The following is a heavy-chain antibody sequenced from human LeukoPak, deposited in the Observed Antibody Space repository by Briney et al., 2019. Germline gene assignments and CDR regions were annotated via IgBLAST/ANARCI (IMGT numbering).Heavy chain of an antibody. D-gene: IGHD3-3*01. V-gene: IGHV4-34*01. Sequence: SETLSLTCAVYGGSFSGYYWSWIRQPPGKGLEWIGEINHSGSTNYNPSPKSRVTISVDTSKNQFSLKLSSVTAADTAVYYCARVCGVLRFLEWLPYNWFDPWGQGTLVTVSS. CDR3: ARVCGVLRFLEWLPYNWFDP. CDR1: GGSFSGYY. J-gene: IGHJ5*02. CDR2: INHSGST.